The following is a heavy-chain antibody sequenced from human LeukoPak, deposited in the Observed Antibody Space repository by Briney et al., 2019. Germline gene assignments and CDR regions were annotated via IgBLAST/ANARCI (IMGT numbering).Heavy chain of an antibody. CDR1: GFTFSTYS. Sequence: PGGSLRLSCAASGFTFSTYSMNWVRRAPGKGLEWVSYISSGSGTIYYADSVKGRFTISRDNAKNSLYLQMSNLRAEDTAVYFCARGGGLDVWGQGATVTVSS. V-gene: IGHV3-48*01. J-gene: IGHJ6*02. CDR2: ISSGSGTI. D-gene: IGHD3-16*01. CDR3: ARGGGLDV.